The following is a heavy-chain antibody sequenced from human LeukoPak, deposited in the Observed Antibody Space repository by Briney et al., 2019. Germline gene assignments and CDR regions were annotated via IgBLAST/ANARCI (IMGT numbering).Heavy chain of an antibody. CDR1: GGSFSGYY. Sequence: LSETLSLTCAVYGGSFSGYYWSWIRQPPGKGLEWIGEINHSGSTNYNPSLKSRVTISVDTSKNQFSLKLSSVTAADTAVYYCARATGSGWYEIDYWGQGTLVTVSS. V-gene: IGHV4-34*01. J-gene: IGHJ4*02. CDR2: INHSGST. D-gene: IGHD6-19*01. CDR3: ARATGSGWYEIDY.